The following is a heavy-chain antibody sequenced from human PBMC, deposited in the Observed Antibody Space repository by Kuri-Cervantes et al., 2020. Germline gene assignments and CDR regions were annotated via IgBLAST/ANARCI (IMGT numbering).Heavy chain of an antibody. Sequence: GESLKISCAASGFIVSNNYMSWVRQAPGKGLEWVSITHSGGSTYYADSVRGRFTISRDNARNSLYLQMNSLRAEDTAVYYCASDSPYGSGSYWGQGILVTVSS. J-gene: IGHJ4*02. D-gene: IGHD3-10*01. CDR1: GFIVSNNY. V-gene: IGHV3-53*01. CDR3: ASDSPYGSGSY. CDR2: THSGGST.